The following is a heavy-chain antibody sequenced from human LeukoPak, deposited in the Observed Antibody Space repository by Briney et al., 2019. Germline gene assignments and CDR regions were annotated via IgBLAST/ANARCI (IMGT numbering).Heavy chain of an antibody. J-gene: IGHJ3*02. V-gene: IGHV4-38-2*02. CDR1: GYSISSGYY. D-gene: IGHD3-22*01. Sequence: SETLSLTCTVSGYSISSGYYWGWIRQPPGKGLEWIGSIYHSGSTYYNPSLKSRVTISVDTSKNQFSLKLSSVTAADTAVYYCATPGDYYDTRGSAFDIWGQGTMVTVSS. CDR2: IYHSGST. CDR3: ATPGDYYDTRGSAFDI.